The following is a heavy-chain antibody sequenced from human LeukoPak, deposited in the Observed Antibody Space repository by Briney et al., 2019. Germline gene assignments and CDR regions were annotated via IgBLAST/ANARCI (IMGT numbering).Heavy chain of an antibody. CDR2: ISGNGGVT. CDR1: GFTFSSFA. Sequence: QAGGSLRLSCAASGFTFSSFAMSWVRQAPGKGLEWVSAISGNGGVTYYADSVKGRFTISRDNSKNTLYLQMNSLRVEDTAVYYCAKALSSSWSRGRYFDYWGQGTLVTVSS. D-gene: IGHD6-13*01. J-gene: IGHJ4*02. V-gene: IGHV3-23*01. CDR3: AKALSSSWSRGRYFDY.